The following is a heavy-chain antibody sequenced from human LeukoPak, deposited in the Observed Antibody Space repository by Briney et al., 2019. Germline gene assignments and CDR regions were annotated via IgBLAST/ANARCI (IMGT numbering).Heavy chain of an antibody. CDR3: ARVGEGAFDI. CDR2: IYYSGNT. J-gene: IGHJ3*02. D-gene: IGHD3-16*01. CDR1: GGSVSSYY. V-gene: IGHV4-59*02. Sequence: NSSETLSLTCTVSGGSVSSYYWSWIRQPPGKRLEWIGYIYYSGNTNYNPSLRSRITISIDTSKNQFSLRMSSVTAADTAVYYCARVGEGAFDIWGQGTLVTVSS.